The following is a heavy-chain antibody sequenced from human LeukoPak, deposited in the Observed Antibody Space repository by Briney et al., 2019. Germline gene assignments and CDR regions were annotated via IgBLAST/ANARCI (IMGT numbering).Heavy chain of an antibody. Sequence: GGSLRLSCAASGFAVSSNYMSWVRQAPGKGLEWVSVIYSGGSTYYADSVKGRFTISRDISKSTLYLQMNSLRTEDTAVYYCARGGGAFCGGDCYRNFDYWGQGTLVTVSS. V-gene: IGHV3-53*01. CDR2: IYSGGST. CDR3: ARGGGAFCGGDCYRNFDY. CDR1: GFAVSSNY. J-gene: IGHJ4*02. D-gene: IGHD2-21*02.